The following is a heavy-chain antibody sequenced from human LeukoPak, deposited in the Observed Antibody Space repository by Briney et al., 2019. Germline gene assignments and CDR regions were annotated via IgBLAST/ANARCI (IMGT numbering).Heavy chain of an antibody. CDR3: SRRGRDYGLDY. CDR2: ISSNGGST. CDR1: GFSFSDYP. D-gene: IGHD4/OR15-4a*01. V-gene: IGHV3-64*01. Sequence: GGSLRLSCAASGFSFSDYPMHWVRQAPGKGLESVSAISSNGGSTHYATSVKGRLTISRDNSKNTLYLQMGSLRPEDMAVYYCSRRGRDYGLDYWGQGTLVTVST. J-gene: IGHJ4*02.